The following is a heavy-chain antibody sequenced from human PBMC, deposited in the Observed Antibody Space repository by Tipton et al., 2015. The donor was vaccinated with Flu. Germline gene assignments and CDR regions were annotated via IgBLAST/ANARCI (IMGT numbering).Heavy chain of an antibody. CDR1: AGSISSYY. V-gene: IGHV4-4*07. D-gene: IGHD2-21*02. CDR3: ARDQLVTAWGWFDP. J-gene: IGHJ5*02. CDR2: IYTSGST. Sequence: TLSLTCTVSAGSISSYYWSWIRQPVGKGLEWIGRIYTSGSTNYNPSLKSRVTMSVDTSKNQFSLKLSSVTAADTAVYYCARDQLVTAWGWFDPWGQGTLVPVSS.